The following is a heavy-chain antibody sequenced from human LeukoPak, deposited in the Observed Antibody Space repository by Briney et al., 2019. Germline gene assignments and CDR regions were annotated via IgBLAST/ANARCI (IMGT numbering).Heavy chain of an antibody. CDR3: AKDRPTNWGYYFDY. Sequence: GGSLRLSCAASGFTFNNYAMSWVRQAPGKGLEWVSAIRGSGGTTYYADSVKGRFTISRDDSKNTLYLQMNGLRAEDTAVYYCAKDRPTNWGYYFDYWGQGTLVTVSS. V-gene: IGHV3-23*01. J-gene: IGHJ4*02. CDR1: GFTFNNYA. D-gene: IGHD7-27*01. CDR2: IRGSGGTT.